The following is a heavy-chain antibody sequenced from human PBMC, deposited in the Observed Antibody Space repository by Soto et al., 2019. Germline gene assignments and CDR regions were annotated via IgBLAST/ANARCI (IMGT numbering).Heavy chain of an antibody. CDR1: GYSFTSYH. D-gene: IGHD5-12*01. V-gene: IGHV1-46*01. CDR2: IHPTGGNT. CDR3: ARVTIAAYFDY. Sequence: QVQLVQSGAEVKKPGASVKVSCKASGYSFTSYHLHWVRQAPGQGLEWMGIIHPTGGNTAYAQKFKGRVTMPRDTSTSTVYMELSSLRSEDTAIYYCARVTIAAYFDYWGQGTLVTVSS. J-gene: IGHJ4*02.